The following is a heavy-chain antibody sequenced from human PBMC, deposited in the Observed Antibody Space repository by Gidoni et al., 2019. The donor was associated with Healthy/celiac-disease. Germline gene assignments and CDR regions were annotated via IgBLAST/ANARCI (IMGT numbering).Heavy chain of an antibody. CDR3: ARDQGQGDYGDQ. J-gene: IGHJ4*02. CDR2: IKQDGSEK. D-gene: IGHD3-16*01. Sequence: EVQLVESGGGLVQPGGSLSLSCAASGFTFSSYGMSWVRRAPGKGLDWVANIKQDGSEKYYVDSVKGRFTISRDNAKTSLYLQMNSLRAEDTAVYYCARDQGQGDYGDQWGQGTLVTVSS. CDR1: GFTFSSYG. V-gene: IGHV3-7*03.